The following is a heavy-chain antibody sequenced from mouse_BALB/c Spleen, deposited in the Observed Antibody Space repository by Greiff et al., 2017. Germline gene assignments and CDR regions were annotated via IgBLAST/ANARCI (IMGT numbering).Heavy chain of an antibody. Sequence: VQLQQSGTVLARPGASVKMSCKASGYSFTSYWMHWVKQRPGQGLEWIGAIYPGNSDTSYNQKFKGKAKLTAVTSASTAYMELSSLTNEDSAVYYCTRSITTATGAMDYWGQGTSVTVSS. D-gene: IGHD1-2*01. J-gene: IGHJ4*01. CDR2: IYPGNSDT. CDR1: GYSFTSYW. V-gene: IGHV1-5*01. CDR3: TRSITTATGAMDY.